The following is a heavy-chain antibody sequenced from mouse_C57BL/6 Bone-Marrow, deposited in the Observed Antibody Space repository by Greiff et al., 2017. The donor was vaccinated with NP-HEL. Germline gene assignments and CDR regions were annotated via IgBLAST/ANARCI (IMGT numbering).Heavy chain of an antibody. D-gene: IGHD2-2*01. Sequence: VKLVESGPGLVQPSQSLSITCTVSGFSLTSYGVHWVRQSPGKGLEWLGVIWSGGSTDYTAAFISRLSISKDNSKSQVFFKMNSLQADDTAIYYCARNGYGGFAYWGQGTLVTVSA. CDR2: IWSGGST. J-gene: IGHJ3*01. V-gene: IGHV2-2*01. CDR1: GFSLTSYG. CDR3: ARNGYGGFAY.